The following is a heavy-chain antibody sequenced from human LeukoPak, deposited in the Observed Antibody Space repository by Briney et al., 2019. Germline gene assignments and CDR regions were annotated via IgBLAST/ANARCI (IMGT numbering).Heavy chain of an antibody. CDR3: VPSANYYYFDY. V-gene: IGHV1-2*02. J-gene: IGHJ4*02. Sequence: ASVKVSCKASGYTFTGYYMHWARQAPGQGLEWMGWINPNSGGTNYAQKFQGRVTMTRDTSISTAYMELSGLRSDDTAVYYCVPSANYYYFDYWGQGTLVTVSS. CDR2: INPNSGGT. D-gene: IGHD4/OR15-4a*01. CDR1: GYTFTGYY.